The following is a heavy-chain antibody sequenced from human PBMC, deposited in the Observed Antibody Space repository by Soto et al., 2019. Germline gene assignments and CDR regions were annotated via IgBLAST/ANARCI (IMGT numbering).Heavy chain of an antibody. J-gene: IGHJ2*01. V-gene: IGHV3-30*18. CDR2: ISYDGSNK. CDR1: GFTFSSYG. CDR3: AKERGEPYWYFDL. Sequence: QVQLVESGGGVVQPGRSLRLSCAASGFTFSSYGMHWVRQAPGKGLEWVAVISYDGSNKYYADSVKGRFTISRDNSKNTRYLQMNSLRAEDTAVYYCAKERGEPYWYFDLWGRGTLVTVSS.